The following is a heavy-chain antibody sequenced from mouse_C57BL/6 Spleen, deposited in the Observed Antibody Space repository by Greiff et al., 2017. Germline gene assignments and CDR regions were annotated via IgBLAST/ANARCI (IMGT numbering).Heavy chain of an antibody. CDR1: GFNIKNTY. CDR3: AYYYGSSHWYFDV. V-gene: IGHV14-3*01. J-gene: IGHJ1*03. D-gene: IGHD1-1*01. CDR2: IDPANGNT. Sequence: EVQLQQSVAELVRPGASVKLSCTASGFNIKNTYMHWVKQRPEQGLEWIGRIDPANGNTKYAPKFQGKATITADTSSNTAYLQLSSLTSEDTATYYWAYYYGSSHWYFDVWGTGTTVTVSS.